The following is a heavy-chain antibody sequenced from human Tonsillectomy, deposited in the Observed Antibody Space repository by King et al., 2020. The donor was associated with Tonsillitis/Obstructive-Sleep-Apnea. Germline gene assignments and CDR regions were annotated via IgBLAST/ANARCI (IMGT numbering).Heavy chain of an antibody. CDR2: ISYDGSNK. D-gene: IGHD6-6*01. Sequence: VQLVESGGGVVQPGRSLRLSCAASGFTFSSYAMHWVRQAPGKGLEWVAVISYDGSNKYYADSVKGRFTISRDNSKNTLYLQMNSLRAEDTAVYYCARDWFWKLVHNYYYYMDVWGKGTTVTVSS. J-gene: IGHJ6*03. V-gene: IGHV3-30*04. CDR1: GFTFSSYA. CDR3: ARDWFWKLVHNYYYYMDV.